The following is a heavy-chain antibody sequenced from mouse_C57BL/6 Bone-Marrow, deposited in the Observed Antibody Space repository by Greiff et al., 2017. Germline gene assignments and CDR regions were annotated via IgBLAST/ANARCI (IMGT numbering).Heavy chain of an antibody. Sequence: QVQLKQSGAELVRPGTSVKVSCKASGYAFTNYLIEWVKQRPGQGLEWIGVINPGSGGTNYNEKFKGKATLTAYKSSSTAYMQLSSLTSEDSAVYFCARDDYPYFDYWGQGTTLTVSS. CDR3: ARDDYPYFDY. V-gene: IGHV1-54*01. D-gene: IGHD2-4*01. CDR1: GYAFTNYL. J-gene: IGHJ2*01. CDR2: INPGSGGT.